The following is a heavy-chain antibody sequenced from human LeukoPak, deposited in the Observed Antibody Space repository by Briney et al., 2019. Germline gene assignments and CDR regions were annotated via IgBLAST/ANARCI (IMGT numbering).Heavy chain of an antibody. Sequence: GGSLRLSCAASGFTFTSYAMSWVRQAPGKGLEWVSAISGSGGSTYHADSVKGRFTISRDNSKNTLYLQMDSLRAEDTAVYYCAKMGVVAARPGTFDYWGQGTLVTVSS. CDR3: AKMGVVAARPGTFDY. CDR1: GFTFTSYA. D-gene: IGHD6-6*01. J-gene: IGHJ4*02. CDR2: ISGSGGST. V-gene: IGHV3-23*01.